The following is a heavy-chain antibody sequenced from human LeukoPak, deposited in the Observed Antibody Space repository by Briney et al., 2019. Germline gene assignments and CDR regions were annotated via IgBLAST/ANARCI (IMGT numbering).Heavy chain of an antibody. CDR1: GFTFSNAW. V-gene: IGHV3-15*01. CDR3: TTDLQVMWWELRLVPNWFHP. Sequence: PGGSLRLSCAASGFTFSNAWMSWVRQAPGKGLVWVGRIKSKTDGGTTDYAAPVKGRFTISRDDSKNTLYLQMNSLKTEDTVIYYCTTDLQVMWWELRLVPNWFHPWGQGTLVTVSS. D-gene: IGHD1-26*01. CDR2: IKSKTDGGTT. J-gene: IGHJ5*02.